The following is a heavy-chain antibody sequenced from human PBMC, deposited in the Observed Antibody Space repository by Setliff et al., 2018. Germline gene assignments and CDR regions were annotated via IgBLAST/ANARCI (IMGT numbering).Heavy chain of an antibody. CDR2: ISHSGIT. CDR1: GGSNSGGTW. Sequence: PSETLSLTCAVSGGSNSGGTWWTWVRQSPEKGLEWIGEISHSGITNYKSSLKSRATISIDMSKRQFSLDLTSVTAADTAIYFCTVRDFNCTDGRCAYFFDPWSQGALVTVSS. V-gene: IGHV4-4*02. J-gene: IGHJ1*01. CDR3: TVRDFNCTDGRCAYFFDP. D-gene: IGHD2-8*02.